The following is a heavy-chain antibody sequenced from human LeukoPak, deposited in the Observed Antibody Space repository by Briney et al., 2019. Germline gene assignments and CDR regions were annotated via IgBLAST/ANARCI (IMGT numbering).Heavy chain of an antibody. CDR1: GGSISSYH. CDR3: ARAHQGSSRHHYYFYYMDV. V-gene: IGHV4-59*01. CDR2: IYYSGST. Sequence: SETLSLTCTVSGGSISSYHWSWIRQPPGKGLEWIGYIYYSGSTNYNPSLKSRVTISVDTSKNQLSLQLNSVSAADTAVYFCARAHQGSSRHHYYFYYMDVWGKGTTVTVSS. D-gene: IGHD6-13*01. J-gene: IGHJ6*03.